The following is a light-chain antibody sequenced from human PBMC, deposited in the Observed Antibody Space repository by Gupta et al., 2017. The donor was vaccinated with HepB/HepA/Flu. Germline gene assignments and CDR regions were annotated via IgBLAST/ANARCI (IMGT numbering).Light chain of an antibody. CDR1: QSISTW. V-gene: IGKV1-5*03. J-gene: IGKJ4*01. Sequence: DIQMTQSPSTLSASVGDRVTITCRASQSISTWLTWYQQKPGKAPKLLIYKASSLEGGVPSRFSGSGSGTEFTLTISGLQPDDFATYYCQQYNSYITFGGGTKVEIK. CDR3: QQYNSYIT. CDR2: KAS.